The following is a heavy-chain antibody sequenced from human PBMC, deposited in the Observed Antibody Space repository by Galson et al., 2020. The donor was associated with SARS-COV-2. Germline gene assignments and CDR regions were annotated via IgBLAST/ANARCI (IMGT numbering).Heavy chain of an antibody. V-gene: IGHV3-33*01. J-gene: IGHJ3*02. D-gene: IGHD3-9*01. CDR2: IWYDGSNK. Sequence: GGSLRLSCAASGFTFSSYGMHWVRQAPGKGLEWVAVIWYDGSNKYYADSVKGRFTISRDNSKNTLYLQMNSLRAEDTAVYYCARGGGYDILTGPLVDAFDIWGQGTMVTVSS. CDR1: GFTFSSYG. CDR3: ARGGGYDILTGPLVDAFDI.